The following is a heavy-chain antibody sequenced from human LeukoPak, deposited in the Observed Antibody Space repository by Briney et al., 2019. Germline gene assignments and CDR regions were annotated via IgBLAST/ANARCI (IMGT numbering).Heavy chain of an antibody. V-gene: IGHV3-30-3*01. CDR1: GFRFSSYA. Sequence: GGSLRLSCAASGFRFSSYAIQWVRQAPGKGLDWVALISSDGTIKQYADSVKGRFTISRDTSMVYLQMKSLRPEDTAVYYCARGSVGTPPPFDYWGQGTLVTVSS. CDR3: ARGSVGTPPPFDY. D-gene: IGHD2-15*01. CDR2: ISSDGTIK. J-gene: IGHJ4*02.